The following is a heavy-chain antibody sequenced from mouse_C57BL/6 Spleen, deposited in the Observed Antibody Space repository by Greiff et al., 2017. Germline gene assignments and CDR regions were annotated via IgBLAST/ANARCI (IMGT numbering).Heavy chain of an antibody. CDR2: IRNKANGYTT. J-gene: IGHJ1*03. CDR1: GFTFTDYY. Sequence: EVKVVESGGGLVQPGGSLSLSCAASGFTFTDYYMSWVRQPPGKALEWLGFIRNKANGYTTEYSASVKGRFTISRDNSQSILYLQMNALRAEDSATYYCARYSYGSSYDWYFDVWGTGTTVTVSS. V-gene: IGHV7-3*01. CDR3: ARYSYGSSYDWYFDV. D-gene: IGHD1-1*01.